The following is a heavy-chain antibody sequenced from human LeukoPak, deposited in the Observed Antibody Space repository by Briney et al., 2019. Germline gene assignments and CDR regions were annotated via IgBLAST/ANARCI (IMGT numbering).Heavy chain of an antibody. D-gene: IGHD3-22*01. Sequence: GGSLRLSCAASGFTFSSYGMSWVRQAPGKGLEWVSSISSSTSYIYYADSVKGRFTISRDNAMNSLYLQMNSLRAEDTAVYYCAREKTPIYMIWNAFDIWGQGTMVTVSS. CDR3: AREKTPIYMIWNAFDI. J-gene: IGHJ3*02. CDR1: GFTFSSYG. V-gene: IGHV3-21*04. CDR2: ISSSTSYI.